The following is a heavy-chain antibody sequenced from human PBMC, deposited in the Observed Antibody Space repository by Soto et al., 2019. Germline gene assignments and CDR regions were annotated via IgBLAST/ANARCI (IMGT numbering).Heavy chain of an antibody. Sequence: QVQLQESGPGPVKPSQTLSLTCTVSGYSISNGGYYWSWIRQRPGEGLEWLGYIYYSGSTYYNPSLKSRPSISVDTSKNQFSLKVNSVTAADTAVYYCARTTDAFDIWGQGTMVTVSS. J-gene: IGHJ3*02. CDR2: IYYSGST. V-gene: IGHV4-31*03. CDR3: ARTTDAFDI. D-gene: IGHD1-1*01. CDR1: GYSISNGGYY.